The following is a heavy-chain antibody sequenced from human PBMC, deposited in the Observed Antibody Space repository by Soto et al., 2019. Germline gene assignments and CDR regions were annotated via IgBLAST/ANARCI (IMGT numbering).Heavy chain of an antibody. D-gene: IGHD6-19*01. CDR3: AQTLGSAVAGPGRFDL. CDR1: GGTFNRYA. V-gene: IGHV1-69*05. Sequence: QVQLVQSGAEVKKPGSSVKVSCKASGGTFNRYAISWLRQAPGQGPEWMGGITPMFGIGNYAQKFQGRVTITXAEXTXTVHMELRRLTCEDTAVYYCAQTLGSAVAGPGRFDLWGRGTRVIVSS. CDR2: ITPMFGIG. J-gene: IGHJ2*01.